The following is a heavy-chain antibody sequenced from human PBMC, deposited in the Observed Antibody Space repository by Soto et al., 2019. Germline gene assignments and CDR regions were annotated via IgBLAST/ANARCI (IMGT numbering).Heavy chain of an antibody. D-gene: IGHD3-10*01. CDR3: AREVSTMVRGVRYIDY. V-gene: IGHV4-61*01. Sequence: AETLSLTCTVSGGSVSSSSYYWGWIRQPPGKGLEWIGYIYYSGSTNYNPSLKSRVTISVDTSKNQFSLKLSSVTAADTAVYYCAREVSTMVRGVRYIDYWGQGTLVTVSS. CDR2: IYYSGST. J-gene: IGHJ4*02. CDR1: GGSVSSSSYY.